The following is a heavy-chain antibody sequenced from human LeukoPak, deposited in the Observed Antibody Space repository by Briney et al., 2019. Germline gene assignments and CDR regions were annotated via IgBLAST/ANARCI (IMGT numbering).Heavy chain of an antibody. Sequence: PSETLSLTCTVSGGSISSYYWSWIRQPAGKGLEWIGRIYTSGSTNYNPSLKSRVTMSVDTSKNQFSLKLSSVTAADTAVYDCARERSDFWSGYYSDYYYMDVWGKGTTVTVSS. CDR3: ARERSDFWSGYYSDYYYMDV. CDR2: IYTSGST. J-gene: IGHJ6*03. D-gene: IGHD3-3*01. V-gene: IGHV4-4*07. CDR1: GGSISSYY.